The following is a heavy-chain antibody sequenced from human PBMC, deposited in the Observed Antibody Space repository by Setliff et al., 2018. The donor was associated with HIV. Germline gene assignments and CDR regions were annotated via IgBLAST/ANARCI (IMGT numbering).Heavy chain of an antibody. J-gene: IGHJ4*02. CDR2: IFNDGRT. D-gene: IGHD3-10*01. CDR3: ARHFPSISLFFGDPGPFDR. Sequence: SETLSLTCTVSGGFINSSSYYWGWIRQPPGKGLEWIGSIFNDGRTYYNPSLKSRITIPMDTSTNQFSLKLSSVTAADTAVYFCARHFPSISLFFGDPGPFDRWGQGALVTVSS. CDR1: GGFINSSSYY. V-gene: IGHV4-39*01.